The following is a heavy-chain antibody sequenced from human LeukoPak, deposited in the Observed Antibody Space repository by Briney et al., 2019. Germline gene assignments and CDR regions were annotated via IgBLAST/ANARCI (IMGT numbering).Heavy chain of an antibody. CDR2: ISSSSSYI. Sequence: PGGSLRLSCAASGFTFSSYSMNWVRQAPGKGLEWVSSISSSSSYIYYADSVKGRFTISRDNAKNSLYLQMNSLRAEDMAVYYCVGDMITFGGVIVRAFDIWGQGTMVTVSS. CDR1: GFTFSSYS. D-gene: IGHD3-16*02. CDR3: VGDMITFGGVIVRAFDI. J-gene: IGHJ3*02. V-gene: IGHV3-21*01.